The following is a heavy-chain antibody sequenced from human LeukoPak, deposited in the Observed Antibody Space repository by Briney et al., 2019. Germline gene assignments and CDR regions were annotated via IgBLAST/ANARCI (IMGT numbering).Heavy chain of an antibody. CDR3: AREERWLQANWFDP. CDR2: INHSGSI. J-gene: IGHJ5*02. D-gene: IGHD5-24*01. Sequence: MASETLSLTCTVYGGSFSGYYWSWIRQPPGRGLEWIGEINHSGSINYNPSLKSRVTISVDTSKNQFSLKLSSVTAADTAVYYCAREERWLQANWFDPWGQGTLVTVSS. CDR1: GGSFSGYY. V-gene: IGHV4-34*01.